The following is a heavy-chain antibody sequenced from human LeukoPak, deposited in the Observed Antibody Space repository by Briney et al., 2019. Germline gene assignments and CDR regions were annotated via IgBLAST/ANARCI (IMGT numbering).Heavy chain of an antibody. J-gene: IGHJ6*02. D-gene: IGHD6-19*01. CDR3: ARSSKAESTRYSSGWYSGPPYYYGMDV. Sequence: PGGSLRLSCAASGFTFSTYEMNWVRQAPGKGLEWVSYISSSGNTIYYVDSVKGRFTISRDKAKNSLYLQMNSLRAEDTAVYYCARSSKAESTRYSSGWYSGPPYYYGMDVWGQGTTVTVSS. V-gene: IGHV3-48*03. CDR1: GFTFSTYE. CDR2: ISSSGNTI.